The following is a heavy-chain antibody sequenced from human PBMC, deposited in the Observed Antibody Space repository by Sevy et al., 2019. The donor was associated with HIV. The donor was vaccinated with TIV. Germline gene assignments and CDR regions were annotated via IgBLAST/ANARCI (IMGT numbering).Heavy chain of an antibody. CDR1: GFTFSSYE. J-gene: IGHJ6*02. CDR3: ARDNTRNYDILTGYYIYYGMDV. CDR2: ISSSGSTI. V-gene: IGHV3-48*03. Sequence: GGSLRLSCAASGFTFSSYEMNWVRQAPGKGLEWVSYISSSGSTIYYADSVMGRFTISRDNPKNSLYLQMNSLRAEDTAVYYCARDNTRNYDILTGYYIYYGMDVWGQGTTVTDSS. D-gene: IGHD3-9*01.